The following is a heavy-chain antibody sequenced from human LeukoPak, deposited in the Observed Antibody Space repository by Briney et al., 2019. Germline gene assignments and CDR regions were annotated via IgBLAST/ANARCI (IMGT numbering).Heavy chain of an antibody. CDR2: IRYDGSNK. J-gene: IGHJ3*02. V-gene: IGHV3-30*02. Sequence: GGSLRLSCAASGFTFSSYGMHWVRQAPGKGLEWVAFIRYDGSNKYYADSVKGRCTISRDNSKNTLYLQMNSLRAEDTAVYYCAKDALNTMVRGVRGAFDIWGQGTMVTVSS. CDR1: GFTFSSYG. D-gene: IGHD3-10*01. CDR3: AKDALNTMVRGVRGAFDI.